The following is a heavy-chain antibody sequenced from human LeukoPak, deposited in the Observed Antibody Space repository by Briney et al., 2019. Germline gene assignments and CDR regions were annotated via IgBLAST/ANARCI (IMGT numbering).Heavy chain of an antibody. D-gene: IGHD3-22*01. J-gene: IGHJ4*02. CDR2: ISSSSSYI. Sequence: PGGSLRLSCAASGFTFSSYSMNWVRQAPGKGLEWVSSISSSSSYIYYADSVKGRFTISRDNAKNSLYLQMNSLRAEDTAVYYCARAPLSYYYDSSGYYRRPYGTLDYWGQGTLVTVSS. CDR1: GFTFSSYS. V-gene: IGHV3-21*01. CDR3: ARAPLSYYYDSSGYYRRPYGTLDY.